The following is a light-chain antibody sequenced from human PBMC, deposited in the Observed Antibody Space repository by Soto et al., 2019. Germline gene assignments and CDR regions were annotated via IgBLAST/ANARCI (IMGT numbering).Light chain of an antibody. CDR3: QQYDSYSLT. V-gene: IGKV1-5*01. J-gene: IGKJ3*01. CDR2: DAS. CDR1: RGISSW. Sequence: IQMTQTPSTLSASVGDRVTITCRASRGISSWLAWFQQKPGKAPKLLIYDASTLESGVPSRFSGSGSGTEFTLTIPSLQPDDFATYFCQQYDSYSLTFGPGTKVDIK.